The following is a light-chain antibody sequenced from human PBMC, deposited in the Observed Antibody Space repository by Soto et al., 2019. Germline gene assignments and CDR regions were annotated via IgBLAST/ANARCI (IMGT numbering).Light chain of an antibody. CDR2: GAS. CDR1: QSVSSSY. V-gene: IGKV3-20*01. J-gene: IGKJ1*01. Sequence: EIVLTQSPATLSLSPGERATLSCRASQSVSSSYLAWYQQKPGQAPRLLIYGASTRATDVPDRFSGSGSGADFTLSISRLEPEDFAVYYCQQYGSSPPRTFGQGTKV. CDR3: QQYGSSPPRT.